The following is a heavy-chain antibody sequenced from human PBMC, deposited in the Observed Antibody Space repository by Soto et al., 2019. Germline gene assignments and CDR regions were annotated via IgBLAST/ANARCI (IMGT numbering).Heavy chain of an antibody. CDR2: IWYDGSNE. CDR1: GFTFSNYG. J-gene: IGHJ6*02. D-gene: IGHD6-19*01. Sequence: PGGSLRLSCAASGFTFSNYGMHWVRQAPGKGLEWVAVIWYDGSNEYYADSVKGRFIISRDNSKNTLYLQMSSLRAEDTAVYYCARDDIPGRAVAIYGMDVWGQGTTVTVS. CDR3: ARDDIPGRAVAIYGMDV. V-gene: IGHV3-33*01.